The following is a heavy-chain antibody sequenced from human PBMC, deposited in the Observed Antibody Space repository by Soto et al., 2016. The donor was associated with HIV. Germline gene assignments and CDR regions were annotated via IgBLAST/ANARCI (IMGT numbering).Heavy chain of an antibody. D-gene: IGHD3-22*01. J-gene: IGHJ4*02. CDR3: AKGDYYDTSGFIDY. Sequence: EVQLLESGGGLVQPGGSLRLSCAASGFTFSSYAMSWVRQAPGKGLEWVSGISGSGGNTYYADSVKGRFTISRDNSKKTLYLQMNSLRAEDTAIYYCAKGDYYDTSGFIDYWGQGTLVTVSS. CDR2: ISGSGGNT. CDR1: GFTFSSYA. V-gene: IGHV3-23*01.